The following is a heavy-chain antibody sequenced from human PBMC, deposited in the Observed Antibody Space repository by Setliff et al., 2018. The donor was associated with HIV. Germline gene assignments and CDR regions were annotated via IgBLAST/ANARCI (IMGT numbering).Heavy chain of an antibody. CDR1: GFTFSSYA. CDR3: AKDRTVVVITIFDY. J-gene: IGHJ4*02. V-gene: IGHV3-23*01. D-gene: IGHD3-22*01. CDR2: ISGSGGST. Sequence: GGSLRLSCAASGFTFSSYAMSWVRQAPGKGLEWVSAISGSGGSTYYADSVKGRFTISRDNSKNTLYLQMNRLRAEDTAVYYCAKDRTVVVITIFDYWGQGTLVTVSS.